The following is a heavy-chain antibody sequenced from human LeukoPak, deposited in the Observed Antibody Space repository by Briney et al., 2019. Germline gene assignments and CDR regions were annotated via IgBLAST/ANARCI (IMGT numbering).Heavy chain of an antibody. CDR2: INPNSGGT. CDR3: ARPYDYKYFDY. D-gene: IGHD4-11*01. Sequence: ASVKVSCKASGYTFTSYYMHWVRQAPGQGLEWMGWINPNSGGTNYAQKFQGRVTLTRDMSTSTAYMELTRLTSDDTAVYYCARPYDYKYFDYWGQGTLVTVSS. V-gene: IGHV1-2*02. CDR1: GYTFTSYY. J-gene: IGHJ4*02.